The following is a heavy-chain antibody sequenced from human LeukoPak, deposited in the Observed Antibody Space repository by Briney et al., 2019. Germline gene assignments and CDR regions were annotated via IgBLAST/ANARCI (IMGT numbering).Heavy chain of an antibody. CDR1: GFTFSSYG. CDR2: ISYDGSNK. J-gene: IGHJ4*02. D-gene: IGHD6-19*01. CDR3: ASTVVAGTADY. Sequence: GGSLRLSCAASGFTFSSYGMHWVRQAPGKGLEWVAVISYDGSNKYYADSVKGRFTISRGNSKNTLYLQMNSLRAEDTAVYYCASTVVAGTADYWGQGTLVTVSS. V-gene: IGHV3-30*03.